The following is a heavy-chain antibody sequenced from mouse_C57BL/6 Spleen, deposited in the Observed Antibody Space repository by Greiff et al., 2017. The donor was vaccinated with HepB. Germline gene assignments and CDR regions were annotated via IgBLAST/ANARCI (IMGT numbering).Heavy chain of an antibody. CDR1: GYAFSSSW. CDR3: ASWDTTVVSPYFDV. Sequence: VQLQQSGPELVKPGASVKISCKASGYAFSSSWMNWVQQRPGKGLEWIGRIYPGDGGTNYNGKFKGKATLTADNSSSTAYMQLSSLTSEDSSVYCCASWDTTVVSPYFDVWGTGTTVTVSS. D-gene: IGHD1-1*01. CDR2: IYPGDGGT. V-gene: IGHV1-82*01. J-gene: IGHJ1*03.